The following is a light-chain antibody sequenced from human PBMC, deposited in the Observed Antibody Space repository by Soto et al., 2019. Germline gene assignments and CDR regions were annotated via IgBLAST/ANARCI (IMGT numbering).Light chain of an antibody. J-gene: IGKJ3*01. CDR3: QQHNNYPPVT. Sequence: IQLTQSPSSLSASVGDRVTITCRASQGISTYLAWYQQKSGKAPKLLIYDASTLQRGVPSRFSGSGSGTDYTLTINSLQPEDFATYYCQQHNNYPPVTFGPGTKVDI. V-gene: IGKV1-9*01. CDR1: QGISTY. CDR2: DAS.